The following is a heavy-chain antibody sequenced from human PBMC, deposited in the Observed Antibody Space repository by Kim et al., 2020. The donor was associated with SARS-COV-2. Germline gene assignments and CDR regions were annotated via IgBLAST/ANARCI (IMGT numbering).Heavy chain of an antibody. D-gene: IGHD3-22*01. J-gene: IGHJ3*02. Sequence: TLSLTCTVSGGSIRSYYWSWIRQPPGKGLEWIGYIYYSGSTNYNPSLKSRVTISVDTSKNQFSLKLSSVTAADTAVYYCARPAYYYDSSGYQDDAFDIWGQGTMVTVSS. CDR3: ARPAYYYDSSGYQDDAFDI. V-gene: IGHV4-59*13. CDR1: GGSIRSYY. CDR2: IYYSGST.